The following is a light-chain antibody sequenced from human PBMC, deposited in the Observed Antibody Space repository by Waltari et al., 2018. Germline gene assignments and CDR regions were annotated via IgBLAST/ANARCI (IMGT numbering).Light chain of an antibody. J-gene: IGKJ4*01. CDR3: MQALQTPT. Sequence: DIVMTQSPLSLLVTLGEPASISCRSSQSLLYTNGYNYLSWYLQKPGPSPQLLIYLGSNRASGVPDRFSGSGSGTNFTLKISRVEAEDVGIYYCMQALQTPTFGGGTKVEI. CDR1: QSLLYTNGYNY. CDR2: LGS. V-gene: IGKV2-28*01.